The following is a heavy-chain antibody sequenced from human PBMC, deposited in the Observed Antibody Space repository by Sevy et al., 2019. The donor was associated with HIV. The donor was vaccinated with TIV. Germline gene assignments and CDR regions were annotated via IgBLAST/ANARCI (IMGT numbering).Heavy chain of an antibody. CDR2: ISFDATNK. D-gene: IGHD2-21*02. CDR3: ALDCLYSDVAEYFQY. Sequence: GGSLRLSCAASGFTFNRYSMHWVRQAPGKGLEWVATISFDATNKHYPDSVKGRFTISRDNFQNSLFLQMDSLRLEDTAVYYCALDCLYSDVAEYFQYWGQGTLVTVSS. V-gene: IGHV3-30-3*01. CDR1: GFTFNRYS. J-gene: IGHJ1*01.